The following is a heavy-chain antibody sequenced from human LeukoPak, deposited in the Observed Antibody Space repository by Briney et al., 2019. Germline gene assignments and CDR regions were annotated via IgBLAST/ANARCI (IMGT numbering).Heavy chain of an antibody. CDR2: INCNSGGT. V-gene: IGHV1-2*02. CDR3: ARDDSSGYYHRAFDI. CDR1: GYTFTSYG. D-gene: IGHD3-22*01. J-gene: IGHJ3*02. Sequence: GASVKVSCKASGYTFTSYGISWVRQAPGQGLEWMGWINCNSGGTNYAQKFQGRVTMTRDTSVSTAYMELSRLRSDDTAVYYCARDDSSGYYHRAFDIWGQGTMVTVSS.